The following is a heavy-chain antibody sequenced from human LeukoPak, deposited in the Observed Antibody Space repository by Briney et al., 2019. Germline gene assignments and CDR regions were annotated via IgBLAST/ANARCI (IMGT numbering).Heavy chain of an antibody. Sequence: GRSLRLSCVASGFTFINYAMHWVRQAPGKGLEWVAVISYDGSDKYYADSVKGRFTISRDNSKNTLYLQMNSLRAEDTAVYYCANAGPIDILTGYQHDAFDIWGQGTMVTVSS. J-gene: IGHJ3*02. CDR1: GFTFINYA. CDR2: ISYDGSDK. D-gene: IGHD3-9*01. CDR3: ANAGPIDILTGYQHDAFDI. V-gene: IGHV3-30-3*01.